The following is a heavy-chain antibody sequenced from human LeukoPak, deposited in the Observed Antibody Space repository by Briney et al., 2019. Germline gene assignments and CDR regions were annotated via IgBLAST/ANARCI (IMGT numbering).Heavy chain of an antibody. Sequence: GASVKVSCKASGYTFIGYYMHWVRQAPGQGLEWMGWINPNSGGTNYAQKFQGRVTMTRDTSISTAYMELSRLRSDDTAVYYCARDYSHGSGSYYNFHRQHEDNWFDPWGQGTLVTVSS. J-gene: IGHJ5*02. CDR1: GYTFIGYY. CDR2: INPNSGGT. D-gene: IGHD3-10*01. V-gene: IGHV1-2*02. CDR3: ARDYSHGSGSYYNFHRQHEDNWFDP.